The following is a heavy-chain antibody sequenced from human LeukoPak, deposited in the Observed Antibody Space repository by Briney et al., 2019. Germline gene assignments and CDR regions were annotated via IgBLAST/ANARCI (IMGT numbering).Heavy chain of an antibody. CDR2: ISWDGGST. CDR3: AKDSSGYPRGYFDY. Sequence: GGSLRLSCAASGFTFDDYAMHWVRQAPGKGLEWVSLISWDGGSTYYADSVKGRFPISRDNSKNSLYLQMNSLRAEDTALYYCAKDSSGYPRGYFDYWGQGTLVTVSS. J-gene: IGHJ4*02. V-gene: IGHV3-43D*03. CDR1: GFTFDDYA. D-gene: IGHD3-22*01.